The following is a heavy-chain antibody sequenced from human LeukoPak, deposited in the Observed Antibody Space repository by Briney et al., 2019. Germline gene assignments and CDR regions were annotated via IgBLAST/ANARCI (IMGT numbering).Heavy chain of an antibody. CDR2: IYYSGST. CDR3: ARVSEAAVAGTEFDY. D-gene: IGHD6-19*01. Sequence: SETLSLTCTVSGGSISSYSCSWIRQPPGQGLEWIGYIYYSGSTNYNPSLKSRVTISVDTSKNQFSLKLSSVTAADTAVYYCARVSEAAVAGTEFDYWGQGTLVTVSS. V-gene: IGHV4-59*01. J-gene: IGHJ4*02. CDR1: GGSISSYS.